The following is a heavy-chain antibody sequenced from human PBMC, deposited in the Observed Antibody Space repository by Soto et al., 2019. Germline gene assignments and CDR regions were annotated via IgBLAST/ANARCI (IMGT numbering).Heavy chain of an antibody. J-gene: IGHJ3*02. CDR3: ARRGSSGSYRRTDAFDI. CDR1: GGSFSGYY. V-gene: IGHV4-34*01. Sequence: QVQLQQWGAGLLKPSETLSLTCAVYGGSFSGYYWSWIRQPPGKGLEWIGEINHSGSTNYNPSLKSRVTISVDTSKHQFSLKLSSVTAADTAVYYCARRGSSGSYRRTDAFDIWGQGTMVTVSS. CDR2: INHSGST. D-gene: IGHD1-26*01.